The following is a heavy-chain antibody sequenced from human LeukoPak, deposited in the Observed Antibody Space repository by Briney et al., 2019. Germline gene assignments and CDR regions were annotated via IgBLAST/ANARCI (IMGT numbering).Heavy chain of an antibody. V-gene: IGHV3-23*01. CDR1: GFTFSSYA. J-gene: IGHJ4*02. CDR2: ISGSGGST. CDR3: AKDRGGYCSSTSCYVFDY. Sequence: GGSLRLSCAASGFTFSSYAMSWVRQAPGKGLEWVSAISGSGGSTYYADSVKGRFTISRDSSKNTLYLQMNSLRAEDTAVYYCAKDRGGYCSSTSCYVFDYWGQGTLVTVSS. D-gene: IGHD2-2*01.